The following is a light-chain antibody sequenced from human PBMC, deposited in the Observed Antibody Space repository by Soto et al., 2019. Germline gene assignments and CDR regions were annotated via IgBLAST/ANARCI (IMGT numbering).Light chain of an antibody. V-gene: IGLV1-44*01. CDR3: AAWDDSLNGPV. CDR1: SSNIGSNT. Sequence: QSVLTQPPSASGTPGQRVTISCSGSSSNIGSNTVNWYQQLPGTAPKLLIYSNNQRPSGVPDLFSGSKSGASAYLAISGLQSEDEADYYCAAWDDSLNGPVFGGGTQLTVL. J-gene: IGLJ7*01. CDR2: SNN.